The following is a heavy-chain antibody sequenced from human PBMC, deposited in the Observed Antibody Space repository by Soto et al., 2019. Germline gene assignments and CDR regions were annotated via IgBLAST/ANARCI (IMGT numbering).Heavy chain of an antibody. CDR1: GGSISSGGYY. J-gene: IGHJ6*02. CDR2: IHHSGVT. V-gene: IGHV4-30-4*01. D-gene: IGHD3-9*01. CDR3: ATYLLGNFDFWGQGTPVTVSSGKGDQFSLKLSSVTAADTAVYYCARRSGYNFYYNYYGMDV. Sequence: SETLSLTCTIFGGSISSGGYYWSWIRQPPGEGLEWIGYIHHSGVTYYNPSLQSXVAMSVETSRNEISLKVTSVTAADTAVYYCATYLLGNFDFWGQGTPVTVSSGKGDQFSLKLSSVTAADTAVYYCARRSGYNFYYNYYGMDVWGQGTTVTVSS.